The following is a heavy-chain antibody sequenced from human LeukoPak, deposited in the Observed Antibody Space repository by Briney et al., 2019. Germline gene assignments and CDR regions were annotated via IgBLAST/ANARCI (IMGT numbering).Heavy chain of an antibody. Sequence: GGSLRLSCAASGFTFSSYSMNWVRKAPGKGLEWVSSISSSSSYIYYADSVKGRFTISRDNAKNSLYLQMNSLRAEDTAVYYCASFVGGSGSRDYWGQGTLVTVSS. CDR2: ISSSSSYI. D-gene: IGHD3-10*01. CDR1: GFTFSSYS. J-gene: IGHJ4*02. V-gene: IGHV3-21*01. CDR3: ASFVGGSGSRDY.